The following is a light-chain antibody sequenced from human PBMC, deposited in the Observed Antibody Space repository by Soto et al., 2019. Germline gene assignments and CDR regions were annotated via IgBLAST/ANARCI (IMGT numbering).Light chain of an antibody. V-gene: IGKV1-12*01. CDR3: QQADTFPFT. J-gene: IGKJ3*01. CDR2: AAT. CDR1: QDISSL. Sequence: IQMTQSPSSVSASVGDRVTITCRASQDISSLLAWYQHKPGQAPKLLIYAATSLQSGVSSRFSGSESGTEFTLTISSRQPDDFATYYCQQADTFPFTFGPGTKV.